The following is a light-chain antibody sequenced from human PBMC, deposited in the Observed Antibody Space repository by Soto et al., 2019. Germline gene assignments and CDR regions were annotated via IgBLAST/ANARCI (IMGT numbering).Light chain of an antibody. Sequence: QSVLTQPPSASGSPGQSVTISCTGTSGDVGGYDYVSWYQQHPGKAPKLMIYEVTKRPLGVPDRCSGSNSGNTASLTVSGLQAEDEADYYCSSYAGSDNPYVFGTGTKVTVL. J-gene: IGLJ1*01. CDR1: SGDVGGYDY. V-gene: IGLV2-8*01. CDR2: EVT. CDR3: SSYAGSDNPYV.